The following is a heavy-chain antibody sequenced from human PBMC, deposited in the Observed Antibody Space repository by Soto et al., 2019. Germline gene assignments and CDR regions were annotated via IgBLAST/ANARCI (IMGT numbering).Heavy chain of an antibody. D-gene: IGHD6-13*01. Sequence: ASVKVSCKASGYTFTSYGISWVRQAPGQGLEWMGWISAYNGNTNYAQKLQGRVTMTTDTSTSTAYMELRSLRSDDTAVYYCAREAGGKQQLSSDYWGQGTLVTVSS. J-gene: IGHJ4*02. CDR2: ISAYNGNT. CDR1: GYTFTSYG. V-gene: IGHV1-18*01. CDR3: AREAGGKQQLSSDY.